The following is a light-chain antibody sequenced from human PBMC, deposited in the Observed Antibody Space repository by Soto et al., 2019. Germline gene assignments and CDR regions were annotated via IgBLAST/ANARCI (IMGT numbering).Light chain of an antibody. CDR3: SSYTSISTRV. J-gene: IGLJ3*02. V-gene: IGLV2-14*01. CDR2: EVS. Sequence: QSALTQPASVSGSPGQSITISCTGTSSDVGSYNYVSWYQQHPGKAPKLMIYEVSNRPSGVSNRFSSSKSGHTASLTISGLQAEDDAKYYCSSYTSISTRVFGGGTRLAVL. CDR1: SSDVGSYNY.